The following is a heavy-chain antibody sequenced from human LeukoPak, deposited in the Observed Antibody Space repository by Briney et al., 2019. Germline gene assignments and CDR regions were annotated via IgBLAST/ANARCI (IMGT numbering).Heavy chain of an antibody. D-gene: IGHD2/OR15-2a*01. CDR1: GGSFSGYY. Sequence: SETLSLTCAVYGGSFSGYYWSWIRQPPGKGLEWIGEINYSGSNNDNPSPKSGVITAVKTTTNHFILKRHPVTAADTAVYCCARLGGLILQPDYWGQGTLVTVSS. CDR3: ARLGGLILQPDY. V-gene: IGHV4-34*01. J-gene: IGHJ4*02. CDR2: INYSGSN.